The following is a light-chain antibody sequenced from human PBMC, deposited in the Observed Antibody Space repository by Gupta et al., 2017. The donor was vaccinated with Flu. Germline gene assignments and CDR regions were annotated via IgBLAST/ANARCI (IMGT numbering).Light chain of an antibody. CDR1: QSISSW. CDR2: KAS. CDR3: QQYNSYSWT. V-gene: IGKV1-5*03. J-gene: IGKJ1*01. Sequence: DIQMTQSPSTLSASVGDRVTITCRASQSISSWLAWCQQKPGKAPKLLIYKASSLESGVPSRFSCSGSGTEFTLTISSLQPDDFATYYCQQYNSYSWTFGQGTKVEIK.